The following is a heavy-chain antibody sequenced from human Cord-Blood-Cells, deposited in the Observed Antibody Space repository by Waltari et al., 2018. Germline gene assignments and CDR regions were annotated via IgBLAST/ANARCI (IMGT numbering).Heavy chain of an antibody. CDR1: GGSISSYY. D-gene: IGHD6-6*01. J-gene: IGHJ3*02. CDR3: ARGMGDSSSSLVDAFDI. CDR2: IYLSGST. V-gene: IGHV4-59*01. Sequence: QVQLQESGPGLVKPSETLSLTCTVSGGSISSYYWSWIRQPPGKGLEWIGYIYLSGSTKIRVTISVDSSKNQFSLKLSSVTAADTAVYYCARGMGDSSSSLVDAFDIWGQGTMVTVSS.